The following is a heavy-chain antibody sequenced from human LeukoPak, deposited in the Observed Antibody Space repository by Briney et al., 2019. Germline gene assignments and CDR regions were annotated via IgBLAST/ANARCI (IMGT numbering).Heavy chain of an antibody. D-gene: IGHD3-3*01. CDR1: GYTFTSYA. Sequence: SVKVSCKASGYTFTSYAISWVRQAPGQGLEWMGGIIPIFGTANYAQKFQGRVTITADESTSTAYMALSSLRSEDTAVYYCAREPHYDFWSGSSSWFDPWGQGTLVTVSS. J-gene: IGHJ5*02. CDR3: AREPHYDFWSGSSSWFDP. V-gene: IGHV1-69*13. CDR2: IIPIFGTA.